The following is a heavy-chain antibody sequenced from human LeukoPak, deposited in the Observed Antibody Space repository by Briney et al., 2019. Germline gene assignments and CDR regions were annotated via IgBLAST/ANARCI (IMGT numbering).Heavy chain of an antibody. V-gene: IGHV4-34*01. J-gene: IGHJ4*02. Sequence: SETLSLTCAAYGGSFSGYYWSWIRQPPGKGLEWIGEINHSGSTNYNPSLKSRVTISVDTSKNQFSLKLSSVTAADTAVYYCARDGVTYDILTGFFDYWGQGTLVTVSS. CDR1: GGSFSGYY. CDR3: ARDGVTYDILTGFFDY. CDR2: INHSGST. D-gene: IGHD3-9*01.